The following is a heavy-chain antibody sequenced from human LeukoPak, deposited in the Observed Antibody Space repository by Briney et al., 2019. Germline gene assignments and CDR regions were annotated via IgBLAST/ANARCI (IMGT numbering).Heavy chain of an antibody. V-gene: IGHV1-18*01. J-gene: IGHJ4*02. Sequence: ASVKVSCKASGYSFISYGLSWMRQAPGQWLEWMGWISAYNGNTNYAQTLQGRVTMTTDTSTSTAYMELRSLRSDDTAVYYCASRGYSYGPYDYWGQGTLVTVSS. CDR1: GYSFISYG. D-gene: IGHD5-18*01. CDR3: ASRGYSYGPYDY. CDR2: ISAYNGNT.